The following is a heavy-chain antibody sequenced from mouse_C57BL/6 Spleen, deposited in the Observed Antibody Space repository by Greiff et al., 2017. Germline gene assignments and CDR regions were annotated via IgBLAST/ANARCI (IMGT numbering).Heavy chain of an antibody. CDR1: GFTFSDYY. Sequence: VQLKESEGGLVQPGSSMKLSCTASGFTFSDYYMAWVRQVPEKGLEWVANINYDGSSTYYLDSLKSRFIISRDNAKNILYLQMSSLKSEDTATYYCAREGNLLLRTRWYFDVWGTGTTVTVSS. J-gene: IGHJ1*03. V-gene: IGHV5-16*01. D-gene: IGHD1-1*01. CDR2: INYDGSST. CDR3: AREGNLLLRTRWYFDV.